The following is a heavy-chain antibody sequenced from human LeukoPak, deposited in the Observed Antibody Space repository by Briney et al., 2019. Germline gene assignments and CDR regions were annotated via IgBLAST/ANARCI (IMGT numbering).Heavy chain of an antibody. CDR1: GFTFSDYY. CDR3: ATDYTPYVGASAD. Sequence: PGGSLRLSCAASGFTFSDYYMSWVRQAPGEGLDWVAAIKPDGSEQYYVDSVKGRFTISRDNAKNSLFLQMNSLRAEDTAIYYCATDYTPYVGASADWGQGTLVTVSS. V-gene: IGHV3-7*03. CDR2: IKPDGSEQ. J-gene: IGHJ4*02. D-gene: IGHD1-26*01.